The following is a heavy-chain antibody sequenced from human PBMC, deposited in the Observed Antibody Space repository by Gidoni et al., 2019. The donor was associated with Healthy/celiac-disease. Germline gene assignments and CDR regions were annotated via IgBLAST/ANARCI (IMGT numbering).Heavy chain of an antibody. CDR1: GYSFTSYW. J-gene: IGHJ4*02. V-gene: IGHV5-51*01. CDR3: ARSGGGWLRLSNYFDY. Sequence: EVQLVQSGAEVKKPGESLKISCEGSGYSFTSYWIGGVRQMPGKGLEWMGIIYPGDSDTRYSPSFQGQVTISADKSISTAYLQWSSLKASDTAMYYCARSGGGWLRLSNYFDYWGQGTLVTVSS. CDR2: IYPGDSDT. D-gene: IGHD5-12*01.